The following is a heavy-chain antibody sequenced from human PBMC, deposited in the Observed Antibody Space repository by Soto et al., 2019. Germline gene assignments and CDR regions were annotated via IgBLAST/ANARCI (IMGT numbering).Heavy chain of an antibody. J-gene: IGHJ4*02. CDR1: GFTFSSYA. D-gene: IGHD2-15*01. CDR3: AKGYCSDTRCYGKSHFDY. CDR2: ISGTSGTT. Sequence: EVQLLESGGGLVQPGGSLRVSCAASGFTFSSYAMSWVRQAPGKGLEWVSAISGTSGTTYYADSVKGRFTISRDNSENTLDLQMNSLRAEDTAVYYCAKGYCSDTRCYGKSHFDYWGQGTLISVSS. V-gene: IGHV3-23*01.